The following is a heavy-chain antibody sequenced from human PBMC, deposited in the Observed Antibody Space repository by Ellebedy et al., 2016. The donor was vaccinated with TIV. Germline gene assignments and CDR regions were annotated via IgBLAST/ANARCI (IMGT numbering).Heavy chain of an antibody. CDR3: AKDQVAGDGRWVFDV. J-gene: IGHJ3*01. V-gene: IGHV3-23*01. CDR1: GFTFSSFA. D-gene: IGHD5-24*01. CDR2: LYGTGRGI. Sequence: GESLKISCAAPGFTFSSFAMGWVRQTPGKGLEWVSGLYGTGRGISYSDSVKGRFTISRDNSKNMLYLQMNSLRAEDTAKYICAKDQVAGDGRWVFDVWGQGTIVTVSP.